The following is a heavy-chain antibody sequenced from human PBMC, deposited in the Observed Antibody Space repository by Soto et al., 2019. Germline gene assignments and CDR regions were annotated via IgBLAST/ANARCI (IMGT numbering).Heavy chain of an antibody. J-gene: IGHJ2*01. CDR1: GGSVGTGDYA. Sequence: QVQLQESGPGLVKPSQTLSLTCTVSGGSVGTGDYAWTWIRQAPRKDLEWLAYDYYTGNNYQNPSRKGRASSSVDTSKNQFSLELRSVTAADTAVYYCAGERYRFWRGPFDLWGRGTLVTVSS. V-gene: IGHV4-30-4*01. CDR3: AGERYRFWRGPFDL. D-gene: IGHD3-3*01. CDR2: DYYTGNN.